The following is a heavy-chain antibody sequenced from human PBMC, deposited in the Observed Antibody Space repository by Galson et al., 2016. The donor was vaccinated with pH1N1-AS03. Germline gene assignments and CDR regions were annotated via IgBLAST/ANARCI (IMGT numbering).Heavy chain of an antibody. CDR3: ATGHYYSGLYRDAFDT. CDR1: GYPFTSYW. D-gene: IGHD1-26*01. Sequence: QSGAEVKKPGESLRISCKGSGYPFTSYWINWVRQMPGKGLEWIGRIDPSDSYINYSPAFEGRVTISSDKSTTTAYLPWNDLKSADTAVYFCATGHYYSGLYRDAFDTWGQGTRVTVSS. V-gene: IGHV5-10-1*01. CDR2: IDPSDSYI. J-gene: IGHJ3*02.